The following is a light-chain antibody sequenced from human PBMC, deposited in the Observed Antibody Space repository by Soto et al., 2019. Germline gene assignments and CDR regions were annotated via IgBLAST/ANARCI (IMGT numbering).Light chain of an antibody. CDR3: GSYTGTSSYVL. J-gene: IGLJ2*01. V-gene: IGLV2-14*01. CDR2: EVA. Sequence: QSVLTQPASVSGSPGQSITISCTGTSSDVGGYKFVSWYQHHPGEAPKLIIYEVANRPSGISNRFSGSKSGNTASLTISGLQAEDAADYYCGSYTGTSSYVLFGGGTKLTVL. CDR1: SSDVGGYKF.